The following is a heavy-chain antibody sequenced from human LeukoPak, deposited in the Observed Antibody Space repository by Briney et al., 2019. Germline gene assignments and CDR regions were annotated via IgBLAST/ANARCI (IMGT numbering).Heavy chain of an antibody. CDR3: ARSPLRYSGGDAPLDY. V-gene: IGHV3-21*01. J-gene: IGHJ4*02. D-gene: IGHD3-9*01. CDR2: ISGSSSYI. CDR1: GFTFSSYS. Sequence: GGSLRLSCAASGFTFSSYSVNWVRQAPGKGLEWVSSISGSSSYIDYADSVKGRFTISRDNAKNSLYLQMSSLRAEDTAVYYCARSPLRYSGGDAPLDYWGQGTLVTVSS.